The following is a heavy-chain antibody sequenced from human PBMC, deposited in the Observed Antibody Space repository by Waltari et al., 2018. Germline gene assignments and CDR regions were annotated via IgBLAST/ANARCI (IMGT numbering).Heavy chain of an antibody. D-gene: IGHD1-1*01. V-gene: IGHV4-39*01. Sequence: QLQLQESGPGLVKPSATLSLTCSVSGGSITSNRHYWVWIRQAPGQGLEWIGTMSYSGATYSSPSLNSRVTISRDTSKNQLSLKLASMTAADTAVYYCATYLGASLGTAAFDVWGQGTMVTVSS. CDR1: GGSITSNRHY. J-gene: IGHJ3*01. CDR2: MSYSGAT. CDR3: ATYLGASLGTAAFDV.